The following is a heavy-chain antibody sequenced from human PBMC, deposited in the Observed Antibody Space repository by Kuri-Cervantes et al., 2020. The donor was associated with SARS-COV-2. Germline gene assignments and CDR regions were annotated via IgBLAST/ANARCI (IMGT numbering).Heavy chain of an antibody. J-gene: IGHJ6*02. CDR2: SSSSSSYI. CDR3: ARDQCSSTSCYGTYYYYYYGMDV. V-gene: IGHV3-21*01. CDR1: GFTVSSNY. Sequence: GESLKISCAASGFTVSSNYMSWVRQAPGKGLEWVSSSSSSSSYIYYADAVKGRFTISRNNAKNSLYLQMNSLRAEDTAVYYCARDQCSSTSCYGTYYYYYYGMDVWGQGTTVTVSS. D-gene: IGHD2-2*01.